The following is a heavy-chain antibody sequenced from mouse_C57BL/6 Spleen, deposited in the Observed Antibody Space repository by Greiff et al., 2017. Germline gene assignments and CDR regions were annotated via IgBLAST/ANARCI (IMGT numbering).Heavy chain of an antibody. Sequence: QVQLQQSGAELVRPGTSVKVSCKASGYAFTNYLIEWVKQRPGQGLEWIGVINPGSGGTNYNEKFKGKATLTADKSSSTAYMQLSSLTSEDSAVYFCARGYSTFYWYFDVWGTGTTVTVSS. CDR3: ARGYSTFYWYFDV. D-gene: IGHD2-5*01. CDR1: GYAFTNYL. CDR2: INPGSGGT. V-gene: IGHV1-54*01. J-gene: IGHJ1*03.